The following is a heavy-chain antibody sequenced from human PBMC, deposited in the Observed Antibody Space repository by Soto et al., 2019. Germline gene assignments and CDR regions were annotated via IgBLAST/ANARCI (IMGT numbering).Heavy chain of an antibody. CDR1: GGTFSSYA. D-gene: IGHD6-6*01. V-gene: IGHV1-69*01. Sequence: QVQLVQSGAEVKKPGSSVKVSCKASGGTFSSYAISWVRQAPGQGLEWMGGIIPIFGTANYAQKFQGRVTITADESTSTAYRELSSLRSEDTAVYYCARGEYSSSSYYYYGMDVWGQATTVTVSS. J-gene: IGHJ6*02. CDR2: IIPIFGTA. CDR3: ARGEYSSSSYYYYGMDV.